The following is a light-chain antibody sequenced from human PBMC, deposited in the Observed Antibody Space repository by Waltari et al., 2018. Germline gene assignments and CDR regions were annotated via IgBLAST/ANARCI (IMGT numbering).Light chain of an antibody. J-gene: IGLJ3*02. V-gene: IGLV1-47*01. CDR2: RNN. CDR1: RSDIGRNY. Sequence: QSVLTQPPSASGAPGQRVTISCSGSRSDIGRNYVSWFQQIPGTAPKLLIYRNNRRPSGVPDRFSGSKSGTSASLAISGLRSEDETDYYCAAWDDNLRLWVFGGGTMLTVL. CDR3: AAWDDNLRLWV.